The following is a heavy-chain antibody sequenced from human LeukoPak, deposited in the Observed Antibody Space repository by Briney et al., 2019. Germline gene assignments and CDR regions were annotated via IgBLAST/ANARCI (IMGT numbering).Heavy chain of an antibody. CDR2: ISYDGSKK. J-gene: IGHJ4*02. D-gene: IGHD5-24*01. Sequence: GGSLRLSCAASGFTFSSYSMNWVRQAPGKGLEWVTIISYDGSKKYYADYVKGRFTISRDNSKNTLYLQMNSLRAEDTAVYYCARNFRDGYNNSFDYWGQGTLVTVSS. CDR1: GFTFSSYS. V-gene: IGHV3-30*03. CDR3: ARNFRDGYNNSFDY.